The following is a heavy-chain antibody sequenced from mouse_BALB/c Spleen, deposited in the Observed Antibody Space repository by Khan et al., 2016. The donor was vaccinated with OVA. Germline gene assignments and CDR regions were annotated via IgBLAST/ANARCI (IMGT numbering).Heavy chain of an antibody. CDR1: GYTFTDYA. CDR3: ARNYCGTRNARDY. Sequence: QVQLKESGAELVRPGVSVKISCKGSGYTFTDYAMHWVKQSHTKSLEWIGVISTYYDDASYNQKFKGKATMTVDNSPSTAFLELARLPSEDSAIYYCARNYCGTRNARDYWGQGTSVTVS. J-gene: IGHJ4*01. D-gene: IGHD1-1*01. CDR2: ISTYYDDA. V-gene: IGHV1S137*01.